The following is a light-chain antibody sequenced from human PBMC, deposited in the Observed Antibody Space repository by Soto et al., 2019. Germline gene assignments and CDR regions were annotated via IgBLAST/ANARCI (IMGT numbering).Light chain of an antibody. J-gene: IGKJ1*01. CDR3: QQRNNWPWT. Sequence: EIVLTQSPATLALSPGERATLSCRASQSVSSYLAWYQQKPGQAPRPLIYDTPTRATGIPARFSVSVSGTAGTLTLSSLQPEDGEVYDGQQRNNWPWTFGPGTKVDI. CDR2: DTP. V-gene: IGKV3-11*01. CDR1: QSVSSY.